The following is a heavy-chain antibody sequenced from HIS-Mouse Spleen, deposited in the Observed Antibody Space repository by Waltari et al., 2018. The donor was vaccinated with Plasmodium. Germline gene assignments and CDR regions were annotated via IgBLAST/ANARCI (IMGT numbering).Heavy chain of an antibody. CDR2: IKQDGSEK. J-gene: IGHJ2*01. CDR1: GFTFRGYW. V-gene: IGHV3-7*01. D-gene: IGHD6-13*01. CDR3: ASSWYWYFDL. Sequence: EVQLVESGGGLVQPGGSLRLSCAASGFTFRGYWMGWVRQAPGKGLEGVANIKQDGSEKYYVDSVKGRFTISRDNAKNSLYLQMNSLRAEDTAVYYCASSWYWYFDLWGRGTLVTVSS.